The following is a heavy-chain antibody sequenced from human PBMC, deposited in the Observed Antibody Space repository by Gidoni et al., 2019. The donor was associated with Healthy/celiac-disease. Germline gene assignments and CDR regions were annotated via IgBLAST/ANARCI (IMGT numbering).Heavy chain of an antibody. J-gene: IGHJ4*02. Sequence: EWVAVIWYDGSNKYYADSVKGRFTISRDNSKNTLYLQMNSLRAEDTAVYYCARGNVDTARAPLGYWGQGTLVTVSS. CDR3: ARGNVDTARAPLGY. CDR2: IWYDGSNK. V-gene: IGHV3-33*01. D-gene: IGHD5-18*01.